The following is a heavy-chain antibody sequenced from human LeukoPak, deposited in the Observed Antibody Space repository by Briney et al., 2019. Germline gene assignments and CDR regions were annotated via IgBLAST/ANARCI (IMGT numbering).Heavy chain of an antibody. Sequence: GGSLRLSCAASGFTFSDYYMSWVRQAPAKGLDWVSYISSSSSYTNYADSVKGRFTISRDNAKNSLYLQMNSLRAEDTAVYYCARVGLRDAFDIWGQGTMVTVSS. J-gene: IGHJ3*02. V-gene: IGHV3-11*06. CDR2: ISSSSSYT. D-gene: IGHD4-17*01. CDR3: ARVGLRDAFDI. CDR1: GFTFSDYY.